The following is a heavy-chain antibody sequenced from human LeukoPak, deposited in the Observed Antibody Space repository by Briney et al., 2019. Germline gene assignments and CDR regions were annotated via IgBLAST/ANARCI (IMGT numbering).Heavy chain of an antibody. CDR3: AKASRQGAVASPLDY. D-gene: IGHD6-19*01. CDR1: GFMFTIYA. Sequence: PGRTLRLSCAVSGFMFTIYAMSWVRQAPGKGLEWVSTIGGNSGRRYYPNSVKGLFTISRHNSKDTAFLQMNSLRAEDTAVYYGAKASRQGAVASPLDYWGQGTMVTVSS. CDR2: IGGNSGRR. J-gene: IGHJ4*02. V-gene: IGHV3-23*01.